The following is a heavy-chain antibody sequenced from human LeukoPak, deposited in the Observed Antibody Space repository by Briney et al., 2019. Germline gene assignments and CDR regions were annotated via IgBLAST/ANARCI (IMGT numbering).Heavy chain of an antibody. D-gene: IGHD2-21*02. CDR3: ARGLEVVTAISQGWFDP. J-gene: IGHJ5*02. CDR2: ISYDGSNK. Sequence: GRSLSLSCAASGLTFSSYAMHWVRPAPGKGLEWVAVISYDGSNKYYADSVKGRFTISRDNSKNTLYLQMNSLRAEDTAVYYCARGLEVVTAISQGWFDPWGQGTLVTVSS. V-gene: IGHV3-30-3*01. CDR1: GLTFSSYA.